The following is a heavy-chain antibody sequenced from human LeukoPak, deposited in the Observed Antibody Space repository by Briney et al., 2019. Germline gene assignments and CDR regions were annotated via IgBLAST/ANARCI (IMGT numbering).Heavy chain of an antibody. V-gene: IGHV4-61*01. J-gene: IGHJ3*02. CDR2: IYYSGST. CDR1: GGSVSSGSYY. D-gene: IGHD2/OR15-2a*01. CDR3: ARVPLYAGRGGGHDAFDI. Sequence: SETLSLTCTVSGGSVSSGSYYWSWLRQPPGKGLERIGYIYYSGSTDYNPSLKSRVTISVDTSKNQLSLKLSSVTAADTAVYYCARVPLYAGRGGGHDAFDIWGEGTMVTVSS.